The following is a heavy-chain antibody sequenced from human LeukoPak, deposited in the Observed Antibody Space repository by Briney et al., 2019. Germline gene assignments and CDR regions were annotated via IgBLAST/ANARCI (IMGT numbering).Heavy chain of an antibody. V-gene: IGHV3-23*01. CDR2: ISGRGGST. J-gene: IGHJ4*02. Sequence: PGGSLRLSCAASGFTCSSYAMSWVRQAPGKGLGWVSAISGRGGSTYYADSVKGRFTISRDNSKNTLYLQMNSLRAEDTAVYYCAKDPSSSGYYSDWGQGTLVTVSS. CDR3: AKDPSSSGYYSD. D-gene: IGHD3-22*01. CDR1: GFTCSSYA.